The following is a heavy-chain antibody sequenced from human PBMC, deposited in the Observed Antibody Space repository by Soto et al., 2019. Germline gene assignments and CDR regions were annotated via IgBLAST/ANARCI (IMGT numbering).Heavy chain of an antibody. Sequence: GGSLRLSCAASGFTFSSDSMNWVRQAPWKWLEWVSSISSSSSYIYYADSVKGRFTISRDNAKNSLYLQMNSLRAEDTAVYYCARAEYYYDSSGPIDAFDIWGQGTMVTVSS. J-gene: IGHJ3*02. CDR2: ISSSSSYI. CDR1: GFTFSSDS. CDR3: ARAEYYYDSSGPIDAFDI. D-gene: IGHD3-22*01. V-gene: IGHV3-21*01.